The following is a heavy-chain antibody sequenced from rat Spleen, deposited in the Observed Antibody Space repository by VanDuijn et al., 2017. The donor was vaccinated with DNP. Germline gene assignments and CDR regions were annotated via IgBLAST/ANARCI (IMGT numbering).Heavy chain of an antibody. CDR3: TRGDYGGFSHWFTH. CDR1: GYSITSSYR. D-gene: IGHD1-11*01. CDR2: INSAGST. J-gene: IGHJ3*01. Sequence: EVQLQESGPGLVKPSQSLSLTCSVTGYSITSSYRWNWIRKFPGNKLEWMGFINSAGSTNHNPSLKSRISITRDTSKNQFFLQVNSVTTEDTATYYGTRGDYGGFSHWFTHWGQGTLVTVSS. V-gene: IGHV3-3*01.